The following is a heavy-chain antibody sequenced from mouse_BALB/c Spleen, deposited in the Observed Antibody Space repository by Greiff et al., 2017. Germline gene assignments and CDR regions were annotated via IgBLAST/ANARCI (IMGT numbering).Heavy chain of an antibody. V-gene: IGHV2-9*02. CDR1: GFSLTSYG. D-gene: IGHD1-1*01. CDR3: ARGDGSSHSYAMDY. J-gene: IGHJ4*01. CDR2: IWAGGST. Sequence: VKLMESGPGLVAPSQSLSITCTVSGFSLTSYGVHWVRQPPGKGLEWLGVIWAGGSTNYNSALMSRLSISKDNSKSQVFLKMNSLQTDDTAMYYCARGDGSSHSYAMDYWGQGTSVPVSS.